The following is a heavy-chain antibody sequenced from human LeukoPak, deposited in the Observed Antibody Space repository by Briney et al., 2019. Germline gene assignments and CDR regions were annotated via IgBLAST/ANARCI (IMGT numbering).Heavy chain of an antibody. D-gene: IGHD5-18*01. J-gene: IGHJ6*04. CDR2: ISSSSSYI. V-gene: IGHV3-21*01. CDR3: ARDRRPGYSYALDV. CDR1: GFTFSIYS. Sequence: PGGSLRLSCAASGFTFSIYSMDWVRQAPGKGLEWVSSISSSSSYIYYADSVKGRFTISRDNAKNSLYLQMNSLRAEDTAVYYCARDRRPGYSYALDVWGKGTTVTVSS.